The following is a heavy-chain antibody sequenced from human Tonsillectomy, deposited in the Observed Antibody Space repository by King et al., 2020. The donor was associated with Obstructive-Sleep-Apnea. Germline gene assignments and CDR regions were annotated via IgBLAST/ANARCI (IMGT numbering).Heavy chain of an antibody. V-gene: IGHV4-59*01. Sequence: VQLQESGPGLVKPSETLSLTCTVSGGSISSYYWSWIRQPPGKGLEWIGYIYYSGGTNYNPSLKSRVTISVDTSKNQFSLKLSSVTAADTAVYYCARGRYGDYSPWGQGTLVTVSS. CDR1: GGSISSYY. CDR2: IYYSGGT. CDR3: ARGRYGDYSP. J-gene: IGHJ5*02. D-gene: IGHD4-17*01.